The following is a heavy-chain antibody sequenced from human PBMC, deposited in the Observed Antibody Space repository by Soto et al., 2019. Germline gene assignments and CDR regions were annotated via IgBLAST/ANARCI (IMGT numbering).Heavy chain of an antibody. J-gene: IGHJ6*02. V-gene: IGHV4-59*01. CDR1: GGSISSYY. D-gene: IGHD3-10*01. Sequence: SETLSLTCTVSGGSISSYYWIRIRQPPGKGLEWIGYIYYSGSTNYNPSLKSRVTISVDTSKNQFSLKLSSVTAADTAVYYCARGALWFGELYTGMDVWGQGTTVTVSS. CDR2: IYYSGST. CDR3: ARGALWFGELYTGMDV.